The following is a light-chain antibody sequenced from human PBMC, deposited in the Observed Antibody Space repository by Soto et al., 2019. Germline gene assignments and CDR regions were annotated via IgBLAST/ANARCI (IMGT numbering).Light chain of an antibody. J-gene: IGKJ4*01. CDR3: QQYGSSLT. Sequence: TVLTQSPATVSLSPRERATLSCWASQSVNRYLVWYQQKPGQAPRLLIYGASSRATGIPDRFSGSGSGTDFTLTISRLEPEDFAVYYCQQYGSSLTFGGGTKVDI. CDR2: GAS. CDR1: QSVNRY. V-gene: IGKV3-20*01.